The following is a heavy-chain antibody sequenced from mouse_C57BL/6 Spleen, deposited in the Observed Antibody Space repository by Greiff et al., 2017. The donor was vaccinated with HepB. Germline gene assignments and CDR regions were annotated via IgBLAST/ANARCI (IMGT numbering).Heavy chain of an antibody. J-gene: IGHJ3*01. CDR1: GFTFSDYG. V-gene: IGHV5-17*01. D-gene: IGHD1-1*01. CDR2: ISSGSSTI. Sequence: EVMLVESGGGLVKPGGSLKLSCAASGFTFSDYGMHWVRQAPEKGLEWVAYISSGSSTIYYADTVKGRFTISRDNAKNTLFLQMTSLRSEDTAMYYCARSRYYGSSSFAYWGQGTLVTVSA. CDR3: ARSRYYGSSSFAY.